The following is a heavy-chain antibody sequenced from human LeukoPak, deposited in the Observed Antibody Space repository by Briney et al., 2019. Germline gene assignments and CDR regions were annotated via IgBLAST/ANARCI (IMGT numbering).Heavy chain of an antibody. D-gene: IGHD3/OR15-3a*01. Sequence: GGSLRLSCAASGFTFSSYSMNWVRQAPGKGLEWVSSISSSSSYIYYADSVKGRFTISRDNSKNTVYLQMDSLRAEDTAVYYCAREPGTDYRKYYFDYWGQGTLVTVSS. CDR2: ISSSSSYI. CDR1: GFTFSSYS. J-gene: IGHJ4*02. V-gene: IGHV3-21*04. CDR3: AREPGTDYRKYYFDY.